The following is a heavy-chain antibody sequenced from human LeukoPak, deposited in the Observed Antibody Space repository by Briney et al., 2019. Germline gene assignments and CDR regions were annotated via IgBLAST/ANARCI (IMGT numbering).Heavy chain of an antibody. V-gene: IGHV1-24*01. CDR3: ATGDSSGYYFDY. Sequence: ASVKVSSKVSVYTLTELSMHWVRQAPGKGLEWMGGFDTEDGETIYAQKFQGRVTMTEDTSTDTAYMELSSLRSEDTAVYYCATGDSSGYYFDYCGQGTLVTVSS. CDR2: FDTEDGET. D-gene: IGHD3-22*01. CDR1: VYTLTELS. J-gene: IGHJ4*02.